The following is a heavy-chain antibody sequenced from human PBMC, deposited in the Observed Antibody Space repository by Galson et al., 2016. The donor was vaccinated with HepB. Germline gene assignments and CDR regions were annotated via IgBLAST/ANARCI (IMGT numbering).Heavy chain of an antibody. CDR2: ISYDGKSE. J-gene: IGHJ4*02. V-gene: IGHV3-30*18. CDR3: AKEWGTSGSSYQSYFDY. CDR1: GFTFTFYA. Sequence: LRLSCAASGFTFTFYAMTWVRQAPGKGLEWVALISYDGKSESYADSVKGRVTISRDNSKNTLYLQMHSLRGEDTAVYYCAKEWGTSGSSYQSYFDYWGQGTLVTVSS. D-gene: IGHD3-10*01.